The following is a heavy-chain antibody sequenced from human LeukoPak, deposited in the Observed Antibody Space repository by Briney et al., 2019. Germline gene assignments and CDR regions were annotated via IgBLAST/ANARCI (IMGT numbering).Heavy chain of an antibody. V-gene: IGHV1-2*02. CDR3: ARDRKTGTTSWFDP. J-gene: IGHJ5*02. D-gene: IGHD1-7*01. Sequence: ASVKVSCKASGYTFTGYYMHWVRQAPGQGLEWMGWINPNSGGTNYAQKFQGRVTMTRDTSISTAYMELSRLRSDDTAVYYCARDRKTGTTSWFDPWGQGTLATVSS. CDR2: INPNSGGT. CDR1: GYTFTGYY.